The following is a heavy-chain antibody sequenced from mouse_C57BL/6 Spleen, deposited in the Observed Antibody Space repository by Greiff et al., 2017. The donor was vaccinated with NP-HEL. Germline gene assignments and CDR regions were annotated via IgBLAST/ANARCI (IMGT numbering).Heavy chain of an antibody. D-gene: IGHD2-13*01. V-gene: IGHV1-82*01. CDR1: GYAFSSSW. CDR2: IYPGDGDT. CDR3: ARDYAY. J-gene: IGHJ3*01. Sequence: VQLQQSGPELVKPGASVKISCKASGYAFSSSWMNWVKQRPGKGLEWLGRIYPGDGDTNYNGKFKGKATLTADTSSSTAYMQLSSLTSEDYAVYFCARDYAYWGQGTLVTVSA.